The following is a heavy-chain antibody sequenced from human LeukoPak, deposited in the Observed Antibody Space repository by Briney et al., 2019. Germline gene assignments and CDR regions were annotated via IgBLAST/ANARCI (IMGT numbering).Heavy chain of an antibody. CDR2: IYYRGTT. D-gene: IGHD2-15*01. CDR3: VSSSPRYCTGGTCYSSRGFDY. V-gene: IGHV4-59*01. J-gene: IGHJ4*02. Sequence: PSETLSLTCTVSGDSISTYYWSWIRQSPGKGLEWIAYIYYRGTTNYNPSLRSRVTISADTSKTQFSLILSSVTAADTAVYYCVSSSPRYCTGGTCYSSRGFDYWGQGALVTVSS. CDR1: GDSISTYY.